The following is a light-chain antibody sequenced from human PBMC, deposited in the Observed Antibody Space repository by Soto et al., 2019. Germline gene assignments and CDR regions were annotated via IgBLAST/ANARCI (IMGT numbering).Light chain of an antibody. V-gene: IGKV3-15*01. CDR1: QSVSSN. J-gene: IGKJ1*01. CDR3: QQSGT. CDR2: GAS. Sequence: EIVMTQSPATLSVSPGERATLSCRASQSVSSNLAWYQQKPGQAPRLLIYGASTRATGIPARFSGSGSGTGFTLTISSLQSEDFAVYYCQQSGTFGQGTKVDIK.